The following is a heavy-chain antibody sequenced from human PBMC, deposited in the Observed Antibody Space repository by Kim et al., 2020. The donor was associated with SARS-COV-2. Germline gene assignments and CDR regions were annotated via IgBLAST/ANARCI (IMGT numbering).Heavy chain of an antibody. V-gene: IGHV3-23*01. CDR3: AKDFPLRYCSSTSCYLVDY. Sequence: GGSLRLSCAASGFTFSSYAMSWVRQAPGKGLEWVSAISGSGGSTYYADSVKGRFTISGDNSKNTLYLQMNSLRAEDTAVYYCAKDFPLRYCSSTSCYLVDYWGQGTLVTVSS. CDR1: GFTFSSYA. CDR2: ISGSGGST. D-gene: IGHD2-2*01. J-gene: IGHJ4*02.